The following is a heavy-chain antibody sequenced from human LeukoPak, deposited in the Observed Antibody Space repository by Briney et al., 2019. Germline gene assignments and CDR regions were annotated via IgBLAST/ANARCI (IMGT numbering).Heavy chain of an antibody. V-gene: IGHV3-30*02. CDR1: GFTFSSYG. CDR3: AKDRLRCLDY. Sequence: GGSLRLSCAASGFTFSSYGMHWVRQAPGKGLEWVAFIRYDGSNKYYADSVKSRFTISRDNSKNTLYLQMNSLRAEDTAVYYCAKDRLRCLDYWGQGTLVTVSS. D-gene: IGHD4-17*01. CDR2: IRYDGSNK. J-gene: IGHJ4*02.